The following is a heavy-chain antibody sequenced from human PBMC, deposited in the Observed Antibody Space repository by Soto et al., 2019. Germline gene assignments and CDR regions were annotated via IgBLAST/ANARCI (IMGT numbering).Heavy chain of an antibody. CDR3: VKDQITYYDGAALHNWFDP. Sequence: GGSLRLSCAASGFTFSSYAMSWVRQAPGEGLEWVSVISGSGGSTYYADSVKGRFTISRDNSKNTLYLQMNSLRAKDTAVYYCVKDQITYYDGAALHNWFDPWGQGTLVTVSS. CDR1: GFTFSSYA. V-gene: IGHV3-23*01. D-gene: IGHD3-10*01. CDR2: ISGSGGST. J-gene: IGHJ5*02.